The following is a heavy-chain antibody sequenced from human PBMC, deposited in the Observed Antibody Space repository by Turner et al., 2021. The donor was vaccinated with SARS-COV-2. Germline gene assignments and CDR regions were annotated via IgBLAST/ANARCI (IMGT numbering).Heavy chain of an antibody. J-gene: IGHJ4*02. CDR3: AKESNFDY. CDR1: GFTFSSYG. Sequence: QVHLVESGGGVVQPGRSLRLSCAASGFTFSSYGMHWVRQAPGKGLEWVALISYDGSNKYYADSVKGRFTISRDNSKNTLYLQMTSLRAEDTAVYYCAKESNFDYWGQGTLVTVSS. CDR2: ISYDGSNK. V-gene: IGHV3-30*18.